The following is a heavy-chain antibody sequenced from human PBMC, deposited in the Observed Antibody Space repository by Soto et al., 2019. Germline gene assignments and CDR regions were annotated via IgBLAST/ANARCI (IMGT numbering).Heavy chain of an antibody. V-gene: IGHV1-69*02. CDR2: IIPVLDIE. D-gene: IGHD1-7*01. J-gene: IGHJ4*02. CDR1: GGTFGSYT. CDR3: AGLTETGTTAYDY. Sequence: QVQLAQSGAEVKKPGSSVKVSCKVSGGTFGSYTISWVRQAPGQGLEWMGRIIPVLDIEKYAQKFQGRVTITADKSTSTAYMELVSLRSEDTAVYYCAGLTETGTTAYDYWGQGTLVNVSS.